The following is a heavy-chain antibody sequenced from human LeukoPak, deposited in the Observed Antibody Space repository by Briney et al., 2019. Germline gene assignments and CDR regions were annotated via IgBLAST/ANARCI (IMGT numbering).Heavy chain of an antibody. CDR2: IYYSGST. CDR1: GVSISSSSYY. V-gene: IGHV4-39*07. D-gene: IGHD6-13*01. CDR3: ARDGSRIAAAGTAP. J-gene: IGHJ5*02. Sequence: ASETLSLTCTVSGVSISSSSYYWGWLRQPPGKGLEWIGSIYYSGSTYYNPSLKSRVTISVDTSKNQFSLKLSSVTAADTAVYYCARDGSRIAAAGTAPWGQGTLVTVSS.